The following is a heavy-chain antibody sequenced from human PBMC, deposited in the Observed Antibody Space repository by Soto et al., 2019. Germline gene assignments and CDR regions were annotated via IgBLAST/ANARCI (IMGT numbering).Heavy chain of an antibody. Sequence: PGGSLRLSCAASGFTFSSYAMHWVRQAPGKGLEYVSAISSNGGSTYYANSVKGRFTISRDNSKNTLYLQMGSLRAEDMAVYYFARGLGRRWLRFNDAFDIWGQGTMVTVSS. D-gene: IGHD5-12*01. V-gene: IGHV3-64*01. CDR3: ARGLGRRWLRFNDAFDI. J-gene: IGHJ3*02. CDR2: ISSNGGST. CDR1: GFTFSSYA.